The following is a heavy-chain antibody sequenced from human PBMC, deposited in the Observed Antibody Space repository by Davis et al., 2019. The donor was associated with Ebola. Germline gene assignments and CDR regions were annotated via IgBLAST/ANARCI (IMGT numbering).Heavy chain of an antibody. CDR2: IIPILGIA. J-gene: IGHJ6*02. V-gene: IGHV1-69*04. D-gene: IGHD2-2*01. Sequence: SVKVSCKASGGTFSSYGISCVRQAPGQGLEWMGRIIPILGIANYAQKFQGRVTITADKSTSTAYMELSSLRSEDTAVYYCARVSVVVPYGMDVWGQGTTVTVSS. CDR3: ARVSVVVPYGMDV. CDR1: GGTFSSYG.